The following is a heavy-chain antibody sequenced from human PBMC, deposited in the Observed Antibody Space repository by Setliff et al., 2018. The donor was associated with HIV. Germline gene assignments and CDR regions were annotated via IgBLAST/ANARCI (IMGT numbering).Heavy chain of an antibody. J-gene: IGHJ6*03. D-gene: IGHD3-22*01. CDR1: GGSISSHY. CDR2: VHSNGFK. Sequence: TVSGGSISSHYWTWIRQPAGKRLEWIGHVHSNGFKNYNSSLESRVDISVDTSKNQISLKVDSVTAADTAIYFCARGVVGSYYDYVNIYYHDYIDLWGKGTTVTVSS. CDR3: ARGVVGSYYDYVNIYYHDYIDL. V-gene: IGHV4-4*07.